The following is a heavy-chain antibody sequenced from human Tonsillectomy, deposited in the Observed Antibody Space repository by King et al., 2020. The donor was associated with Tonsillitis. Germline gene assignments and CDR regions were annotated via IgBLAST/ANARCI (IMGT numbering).Heavy chain of an antibody. CDR3: ARVDSSGGTRCDY. CDR1: GGSISSSSYY. Sequence: LQLQESGPGLVKPSETLSLTCTVSGGSISSSSYYWGWIRQPPGKGLEWIGNIYYSGSTYYNPSLKSRVTISVDTSKNQFSLKVNSVTAADTAVYYCARVDSSGGTRCDYGGQGARVTV. V-gene: IGHV4-39*07. J-gene: IGHJ4*02. CDR2: IYYSGST. D-gene: IGHD6-19*01.